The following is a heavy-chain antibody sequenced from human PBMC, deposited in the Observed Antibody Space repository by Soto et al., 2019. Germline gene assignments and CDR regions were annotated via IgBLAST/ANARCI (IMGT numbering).Heavy chain of an antibody. CDR2: ISYDGSNK. Sequence: QVQLVESGGGVVQPGRSLRLSCAASGFTFSSYAMHWVRQAPGKGLEWVAVISYDGSNKYYADSVKGRFTISRDNSKNTLYLQMNSRRAEDTAVYYCARDNRRAAAGLRGGWFDPWGQGTLVTVSS. CDR1: GFTFSSYA. V-gene: IGHV3-30-3*01. CDR3: ARDNRRAAAGLRGGWFDP. D-gene: IGHD6-13*01. J-gene: IGHJ5*02.